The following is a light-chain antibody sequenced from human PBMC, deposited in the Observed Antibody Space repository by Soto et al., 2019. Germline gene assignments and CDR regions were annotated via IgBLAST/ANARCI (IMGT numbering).Light chain of an antibody. Sequence: QSVLTQPPSVSGAPGQRVTIPGPGGSSNIGAGYDVHWYQQLPGTAPKLLIYGNSNRPSGVPDRFSGSKSGTSASLAITGLQAEDEADYYCQSYDSSLSGSVFGGGTKLTVL. J-gene: IGLJ2*01. V-gene: IGLV1-40*01. CDR1: SSNIGAGYD. CDR2: GNS. CDR3: QSYDSSLSGSV.